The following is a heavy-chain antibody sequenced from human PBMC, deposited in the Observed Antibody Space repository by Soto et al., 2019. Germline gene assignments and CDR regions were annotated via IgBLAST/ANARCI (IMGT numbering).Heavy chain of an antibody. Sequence: SETLSLTCTVSGGSISSGDYYWSWIRQPPGKGLEWIGYIYYSGSTYYNPSLKSRVTISVDTSKNQFSLKLSSVTAADTAVYYCARGNWNYVNDYWGQGTLVTVSS. D-gene: IGHD1-7*01. CDR2: IYYSGST. CDR1: GGSISSGDYY. V-gene: IGHV4-30-4*01. CDR3: ARGNWNYVNDY. J-gene: IGHJ4*02.